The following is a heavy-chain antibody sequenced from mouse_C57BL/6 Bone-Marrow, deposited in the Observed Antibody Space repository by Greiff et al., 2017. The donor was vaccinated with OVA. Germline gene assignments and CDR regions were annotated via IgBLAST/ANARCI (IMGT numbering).Heavy chain of an antibody. V-gene: IGHV14-4*01. Sequence: EVQLVESGAELVRPGASVKLSCTASGFNIKDDYMHWVKQRPEQGLEWIGWIDPENGDTEYASKFQGKATITADTSSNTAYLQLSSLTSEDTAVYYCTAEIYYDYDDGAWFAYWGQGTLVTVSA. CDR3: TAEIYYDYDDGAWFAY. CDR1: GFNIKDDY. D-gene: IGHD2-4*01. CDR2: IDPENGDT. J-gene: IGHJ3*01.